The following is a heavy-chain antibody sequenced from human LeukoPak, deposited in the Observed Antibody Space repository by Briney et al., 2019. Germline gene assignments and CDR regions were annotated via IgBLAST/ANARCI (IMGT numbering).Heavy chain of an antibody. J-gene: IGHJ4*02. CDR3: ARHPQAAMAYFDY. CDR2: IYYRGST. CDR1: GGSISSYY. V-gene: IGHV4-59*08. Sequence: KPSETLSLTCSVSGGSISSYYWSWIRQPPGKGLEWIGYIYYRGSTNYNPSLKCRVTISVDTSKNQFSLKLSSVTAADTAVYYCARHPQAAMAYFDYWGQGTLVTVSS.